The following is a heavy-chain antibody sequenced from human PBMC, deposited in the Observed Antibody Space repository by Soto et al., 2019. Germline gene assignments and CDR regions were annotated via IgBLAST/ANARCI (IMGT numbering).Heavy chain of an antibody. CDR1: GGSISSYY. CDR2: IYYSGST. D-gene: IGHD1-7*01. V-gene: IGHV4-59*01. CDR3: ARGLDNWNYVGGYYYGMDV. Sequence: SETLSLTCTVSGGSISSYYWSWIRQPPGKGLGWIGYIYYSGSTNYNPSLKSRVTISVDTSKNQFSLKLSSVTAADTAVYYCARGLDNWNYVGGYYYGMDVWGQGTTVTVSS. J-gene: IGHJ6*02.